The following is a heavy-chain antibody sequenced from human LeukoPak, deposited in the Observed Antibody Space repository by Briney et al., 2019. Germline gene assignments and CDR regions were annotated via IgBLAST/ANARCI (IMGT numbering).Heavy chain of an antibody. CDR2: IYTSGST. J-gene: IGHJ4*02. D-gene: IGHD7-27*01. CDR1: GGSISSGSYY. CDR3: AGTLGN. Sequence: PSETLSLTCTVSGGSISSGSYYWSWIRQPAGKGLEWTGRIYTSGSTNYNPSLKSRVTISVDTSKNQFSLKLSSVTAADTAVYYCAGTLGNWGQGTLVTVSS. V-gene: IGHV4-61*02.